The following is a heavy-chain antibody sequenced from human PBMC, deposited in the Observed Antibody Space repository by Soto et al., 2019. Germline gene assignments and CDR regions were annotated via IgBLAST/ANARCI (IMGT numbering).Heavy chain of an antibody. CDR3: ARSPDSSGYYPRRYYYGMDV. Sequence: SETLSLTCAVSGGSISSSSWWGWVRQPPGKGLEWIGEIYHSGSTNYNPSLKSRVTISVDKSKNQFSLKLSSVTAADTAVYYCARSPDSSGYYPRRYYYGMDVWGQGTTVTVSS. J-gene: IGHJ6*02. D-gene: IGHD3-22*01. V-gene: IGHV4-4*02. CDR2: IYHSGST. CDR1: GGSISSSSW.